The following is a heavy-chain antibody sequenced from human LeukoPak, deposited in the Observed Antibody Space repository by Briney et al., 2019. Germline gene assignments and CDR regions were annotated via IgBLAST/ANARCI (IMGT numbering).Heavy chain of an antibody. J-gene: IGHJ4*02. CDR2: INPNSGGT. Sequence: ASVKVSCKASGYTFTGYYMHWVRQAPGQGLGWMGWINPNSGGTNYAQKFQGRVTMTRDTSISTAYMELSSLRSEDTAVYYCARGYSSSWSYFDYWGQGTLVTVSS. CDR1: GYTFTGYY. CDR3: ARGYSSSWSYFDY. V-gene: IGHV1-2*02. D-gene: IGHD6-13*01.